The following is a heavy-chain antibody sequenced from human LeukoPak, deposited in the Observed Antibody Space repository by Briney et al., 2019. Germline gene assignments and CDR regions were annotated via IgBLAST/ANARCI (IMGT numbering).Heavy chain of an antibody. V-gene: IGHV3-21*01. D-gene: IGHD2-2*01. CDR1: GFTFSSYS. Sequence: GGSLRLSCAASGFTFSSYSMNWVRQAPGKGLEWVSSISSSSSYKYYADSVKGRFTISRDNAKNSLYLQMNSLRAEDTAVYYCAKGTYPYIVVVPAANVDYWGQGTLVTVSS. CDR3: AKGTYPYIVVVPAANVDY. J-gene: IGHJ4*02. CDR2: ISSSSSYK.